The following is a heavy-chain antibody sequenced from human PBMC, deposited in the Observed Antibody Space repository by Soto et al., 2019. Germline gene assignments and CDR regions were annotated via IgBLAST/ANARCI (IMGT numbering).Heavy chain of an antibody. Sequence: GEALKISCEGSGCSVTDYWIGWVRQMAGKGLEWMGIIFPGHSNTRYSPSFQGQVTISADKSISTAYLQWSSLKASDTAMYFCARMYNNGWYYFDYWGQGTLVTVS. V-gene: IGHV5-51*01. CDR2: IFPGHSNT. D-gene: IGHD6-19*01. CDR1: GCSVTDYW. CDR3: ARMYNNGWYYFDY. J-gene: IGHJ4*02.